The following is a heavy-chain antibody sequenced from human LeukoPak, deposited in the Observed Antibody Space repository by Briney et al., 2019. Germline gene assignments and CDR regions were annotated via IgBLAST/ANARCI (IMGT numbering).Heavy chain of an antibody. Sequence: GGSLRLSCAASGFPFNKDWMTWVRQAPGKGLEWVAVIWYDGSNKYYADSVKGRFTISRDNSKNTLYLQMNSLRAEDTAVYYCARAPLELSIGYNWFDPWGQGTLVTVSS. CDR3: ARAPLELSIGYNWFDP. CDR1: GFPFNKDW. CDR2: IWYDGSNK. D-gene: IGHD3-10*01. J-gene: IGHJ5*02. V-gene: IGHV3-33*07.